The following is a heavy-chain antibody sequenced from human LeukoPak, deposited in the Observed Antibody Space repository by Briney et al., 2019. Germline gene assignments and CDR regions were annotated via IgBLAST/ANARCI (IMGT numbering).Heavy chain of an antibody. Sequence: GESLKISCKGSGYSFSSYWIGWVRQMPGKGLEWMGIIYPSDSHTRYSPSFQGQVTISADKSITTAYLQWSSLKASDTAMYYCAGSIATGAFDYWGQGTLVTVSS. J-gene: IGHJ4*02. CDR2: IYPSDSHT. V-gene: IGHV5-51*01. D-gene: IGHD6-13*01. CDR3: AGSIATGAFDY. CDR1: GYSFSSYW.